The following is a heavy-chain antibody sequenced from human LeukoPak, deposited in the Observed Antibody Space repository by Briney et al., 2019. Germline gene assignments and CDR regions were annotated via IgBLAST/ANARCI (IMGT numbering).Heavy chain of an antibody. CDR3: ARDPRGIYYFYPFDY. CDR1: GFTFSTLW. D-gene: IGHD2/OR15-2a*01. V-gene: IGHV3-7*05. Sequence: GGSLTLSCAASGFTFSTLWMSWVRQAPGKGVEWVANIKQDGNEKYYVDSVKGRFTISRDNAKNSLYLQMNSLRAEDTAVYFCARDPRGIYYFYPFDYWGQGTLVTVSS. CDR2: IKQDGNEK. J-gene: IGHJ4*02.